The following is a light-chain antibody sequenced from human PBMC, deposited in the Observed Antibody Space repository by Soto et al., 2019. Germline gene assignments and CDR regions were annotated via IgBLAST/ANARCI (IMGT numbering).Light chain of an antibody. Sequence: EIVLTQSPATLSLSPGDRATLSCRASQSISTFLAWYQQKPGQAPRLPIYDASNRATGIPARFSGSGSGTDFTLTITSLEPEDFAVYYCQQRANWPPLTFGGGTKVDIK. CDR1: QSISTF. J-gene: IGKJ4*01. CDR3: QQRANWPPLT. V-gene: IGKV3-11*01. CDR2: DAS.